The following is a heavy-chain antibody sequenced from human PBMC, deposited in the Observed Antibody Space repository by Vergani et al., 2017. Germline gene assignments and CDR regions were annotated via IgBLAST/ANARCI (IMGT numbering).Heavy chain of an antibody. V-gene: IGHV3-48*04. CDR2: ISSSSSTI. J-gene: IGHJ3*02. Sequence: EVQLVESGGGLVQPGGSLRLSCAASGFTFSSYSMNWVRQAPGKGLEWVSYISSSSSTIYYPDSVKGRFTISRDNAKNSLYLQMNSLRAEDTAVYYCARDSGPYAFDIWGQGTMVTVSS. CDR3: ARDSGPYAFDI. CDR1: GFTFSSYS.